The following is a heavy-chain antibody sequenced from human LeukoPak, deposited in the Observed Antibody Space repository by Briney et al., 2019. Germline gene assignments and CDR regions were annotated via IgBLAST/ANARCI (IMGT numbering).Heavy chain of an antibody. CDR3: ARAVEEISSSYFYYYHMDV. D-gene: IGHD6-6*01. J-gene: IGHJ6*03. CDR1: GGSFSGYS. V-gene: IGHV4-34*01. CDR2: INPSGSP. Sequence: SETLSLTCDVYGGSFSGYSWTWIRQPPGKGLEWIGEINPSGSPNYNPSLKSRVTISLDTSKTQFSLKLSSVTAADTAAYFCARAVEEISSSYFYYYHMDVWVKGTTVTVSS.